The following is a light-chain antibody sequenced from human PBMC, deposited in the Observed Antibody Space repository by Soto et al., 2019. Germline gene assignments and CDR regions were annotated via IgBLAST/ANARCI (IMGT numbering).Light chain of an antibody. Sequence: EIVLTQSPGTLSLSPGERATLSCRASQSVAGSYLAWYQQKPGQAPRPLIYGASSRATGIPDRFSGSGSGSDFTLTISRLEPEDFAVYSCHQYGDRMTFGQGTKVEIK. CDR2: GAS. CDR1: QSVAGSY. V-gene: IGKV3-20*01. J-gene: IGKJ1*01. CDR3: HQYGDRMT.